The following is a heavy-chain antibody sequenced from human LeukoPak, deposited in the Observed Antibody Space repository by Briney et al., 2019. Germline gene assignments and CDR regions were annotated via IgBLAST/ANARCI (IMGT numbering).Heavy chain of an antibody. CDR2: ISYDGSNK. D-gene: IGHD2-15*01. V-gene: IGHV3-30*04. CDR3: ARVRDCSGGSCYRYFDY. CDR1: GFNFSDYT. Sequence: GGSLRLSCAAPGFNFSDYTMTWVRQAPGKGLEWVAVISYDGSNKYYADSVKGRFTISRDNSKNTLYLQMNSLRAEDTAVYYCARVRDCSGGSCYRYFDYWGQGTLVTVSS. J-gene: IGHJ4*02.